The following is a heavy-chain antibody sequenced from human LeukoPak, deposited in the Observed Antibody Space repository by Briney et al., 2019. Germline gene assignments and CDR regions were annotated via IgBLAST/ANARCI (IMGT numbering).Heavy chain of an antibody. Sequence: PGGSLRLSCAASGFTFSSYGMHWVRQAPGKGLEWVAFIRYDGSNKYYADSVKGRFTISRDNSKNTLYLQMNSLRAEDTALYYCVKDRDGVAAGATWGHWGPGTLVTVSS. CDR1: GFTFSSYG. CDR2: IRYDGSNK. CDR3: VKDRDGVAAGATWGH. D-gene: IGHD6-13*01. V-gene: IGHV3-30*02. J-gene: IGHJ4*02.